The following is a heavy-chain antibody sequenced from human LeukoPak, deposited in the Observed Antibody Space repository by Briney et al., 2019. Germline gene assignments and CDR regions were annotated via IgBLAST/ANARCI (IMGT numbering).Heavy chain of an antibody. V-gene: IGHV3-33*01. J-gene: IGHJ6*02. Sequence: PGRSLRLSCAASGFTFSSYGMHWVRQAPGKGLEWVAVIWYDGSNKYYADSVKGRFTISRDNSKNTLYLQMNSLRAEDTAVYYCARSLEVAATPGYYYYGMDVWGQGTTVTVSS. D-gene: IGHD2-15*01. CDR3: ARSLEVAATPGYYYYGMDV. CDR1: GFTFSSYG. CDR2: IWYDGSNK.